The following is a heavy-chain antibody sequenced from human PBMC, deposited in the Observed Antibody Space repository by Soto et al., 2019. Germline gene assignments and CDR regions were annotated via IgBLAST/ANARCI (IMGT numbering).Heavy chain of an antibody. CDR1: GGSISSGDHS. CDR2: VDHTVST. CDR3: ARGTGLTVLRDFFDL. J-gene: IGHJ4*02. Sequence: PSETLSLTCVVSGGSISSGDHSWSWIRHPPGKGLEWIGSVDHTVSTYYDPSLRSRVTISVDRSRNQFSLKLTSVTAADTALYYCARGTGLTVLRDFFDLCGQRTLVT. V-gene: IGHV4-30-2*01. D-gene: IGHD4-17*01.